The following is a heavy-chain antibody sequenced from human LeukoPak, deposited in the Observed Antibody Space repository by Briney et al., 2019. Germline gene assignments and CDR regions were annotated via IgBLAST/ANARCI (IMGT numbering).Heavy chain of an antibody. Sequence: SETLSLTCTVSGGPIYSYYWSWIRQTAGKGLEWIGRLYPGVSTDYNPSLKSRVTMSVDTSKNQFALKLSAVTAADTAVYYCARLKFYDSTGYSPGHYMDVWGKGTTVTVSS. CDR3: ARLKFYDSTGYSPGHYMDV. J-gene: IGHJ6*03. CDR2: LYPGVST. CDR1: GGPIYSYY. V-gene: IGHV4-4*07. D-gene: IGHD3-22*01.